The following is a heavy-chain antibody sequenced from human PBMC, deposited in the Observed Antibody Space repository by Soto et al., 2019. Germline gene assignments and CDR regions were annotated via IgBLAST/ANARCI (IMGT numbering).Heavy chain of an antibody. CDR2: IFPGDAET. D-gene: IGHD6-13*01. V-gene: IGHV5-51*01. J-gene: IGHJ6*02. Sequence: GESLKISCQGSGYNFATHWIGWVRHKAGKGLEWMGIIFPGDAETRYSPSFQGQVTISADKSISTAYLQWSSLKASDTAMYYCARLGHSRDVLYYYGMDVWGQGTTVTVSS. CDR3: ARLGHSRDVLYYYGMDV. CDR1: GYNFATHW.